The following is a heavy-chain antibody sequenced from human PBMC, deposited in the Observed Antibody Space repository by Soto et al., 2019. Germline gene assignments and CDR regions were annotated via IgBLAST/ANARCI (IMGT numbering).Heavy chain of an antibody. CDR3: AQRSPIYGSLDY. J-gene: IGHJ4*02. Sequence: QITLKESGPTLVKPTQTLTLTCTFSGFSLTTSGLGVGWIHQPPGEALEWLALIYWDDDKRYSPSLKSRLTTTKDTSKIQVVLTMTNMAPVDTATYFCAQRSPIYGSLDYWGQGTLVTVSS. V-gene: IGHV2-5*02. CDR1: GFSLTTSGLG. D-gene: IGHD3-10*01. CDR2: IYWDDDK.